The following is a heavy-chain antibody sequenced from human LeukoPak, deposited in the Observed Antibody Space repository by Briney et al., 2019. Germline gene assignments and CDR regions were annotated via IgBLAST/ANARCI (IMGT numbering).Heavy chain of an antibody. D-gene: IGHD3-16*01. CDR3: ARPNTWITEGFDS. CDR1: GYSISSGYY. Sequence: SETQSLTCDVSGYSISSGYYWAWIRQSPGKGLEWIASIYNSGSTFYNPSLKSRVALSVDTSKNQCSLKLMSVTAADTAVYYCARPNTWITEGFDSWGQGILVTVSS. J-gene: IGHJ5*01. V-gene: IGHV4-38-2*01. CDR2: IYNSGST.